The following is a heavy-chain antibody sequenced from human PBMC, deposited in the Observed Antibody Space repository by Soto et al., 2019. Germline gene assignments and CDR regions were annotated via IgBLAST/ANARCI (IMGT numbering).Heavy chain of an antibody. CDR3: ARDSGYGSGSSVNHYLDC. J-gene: IGHJ4*01. D-gene: IGHD3-10*01. Sequence: GGSLRLSCEASGFTFNDYSMDWVRQAPEKGLEWVSSISSSGTYIYYAYSVKGRFAISRDNANNVMYLQMDSLRAEDTAVYYCARDSGYGSGSSVNHYLDCWGRGTLVTVSS. CDR2: ISSSGTYI. CDR1: GFTFNDYS. V-gene: IGHV3-21*01.